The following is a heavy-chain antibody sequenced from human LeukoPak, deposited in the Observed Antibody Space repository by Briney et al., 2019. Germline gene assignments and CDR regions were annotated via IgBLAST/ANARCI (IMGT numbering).Heavy chain of an antibody. CDR3: ARDRGNLDAFDI. J-gene: IGHJ3*02. Sequence: SETLSLTCTVSGYSISSGYYWGWIRRPPGKGREWIGSIYHSGSTYYNPSLKSRVTISVDTSKNQFSLKLSSVTAADTAVYYCARDRGNLDAFDIWGQGTMVTVSS. V-gene: IGHV4-38-2*02. D-gene: IGHD4-23*01. CDR2: IYHSGST. CDR1: GYSISSGYY.